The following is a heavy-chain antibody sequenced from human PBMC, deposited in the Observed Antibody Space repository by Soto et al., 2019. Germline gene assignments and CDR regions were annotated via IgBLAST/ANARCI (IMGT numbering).Heavy chain of an antibody. CDR2: ISSDTSII. J-gene: IGHJ4*02. CDR1: GFTSSTYS. D-gene: IGHD7-27*01. CDR3: VRDKNWAFDY. Sequence: EVQLVESGGDLVQPGGSLRLSCAASGFTSSTYSMNWVRQAPGKGLEWVSYISSDTSIIDYADSVRGRFTISRDNAKNSLYLQMNSLRDEDTAVCYCVRDKNWAFDYWGQGTLVTVSS. V-gene: IGHV3-48*02.